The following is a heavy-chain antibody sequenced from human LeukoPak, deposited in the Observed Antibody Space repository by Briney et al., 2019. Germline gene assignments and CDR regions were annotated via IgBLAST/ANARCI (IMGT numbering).Heavy chain of an antibody. V-gene: IGHV1-69*01. J-gene: IGHJ5*02. Sequence: SVKVSCKASGGTFSSYAISWVRQAPGQGLEWMGGIIPIFGTANYAQKFQGRVTITADESTSTAYMERSSLRSEDTAVYYCARMLAHEYNWFDPWGQGTLVTVSS. CDR1: GGTFSSYA. CDR2: IIPIFGTA. D-gene: IGHD3-10*02. CDR3: ARMLAHEYNWFDP.